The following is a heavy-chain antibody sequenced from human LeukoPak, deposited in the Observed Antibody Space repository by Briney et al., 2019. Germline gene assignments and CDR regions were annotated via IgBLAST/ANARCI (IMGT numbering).Heavy chain of an antibody. D-gene: IGHD3-3*01. V-gene: IGHV1-2*02. Sequence: ASVKVSCKASGYTFTGYYMHWVRQAPGQGLEGMGWINPKRGGTNYAQKFQGRVTMTRDTSISTACMELSRLRSDDTAVYYCASERFLEWLPNYYYYGMDVWGQGTTVTVSS. CDR2: INPKRGGT. CDR3: ASERFLEWLPNYYYYGMDV. CDR1: GYTFTGYY. J-gene: IGHJ6*02.